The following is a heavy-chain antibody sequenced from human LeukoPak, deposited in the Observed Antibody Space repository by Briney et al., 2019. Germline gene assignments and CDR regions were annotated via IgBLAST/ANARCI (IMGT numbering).Heavy chain of an antibody. D-gene: IGHD1-26*01. CDR2: ISGSGATP. V-gene: IGHV3-23*01. CDR3: AKHVGASREPVDY. CDR1: GFTLSSCA. Sequence: GGSLRLSCAASGFTLSSCAMNWVRQAPGKGLEWVSGISGSGATPYYADSVKGRFTISRDNSKNTLYLQMNSLRAEDTAVYYCAKHVGASREPVDYWGQGTLVTVSS. J-gene: IGHJ4*02.